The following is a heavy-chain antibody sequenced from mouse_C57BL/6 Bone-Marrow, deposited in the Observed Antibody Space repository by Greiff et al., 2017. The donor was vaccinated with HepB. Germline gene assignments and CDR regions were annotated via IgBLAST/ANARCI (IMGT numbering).Heavy chain of an antibody. CDR1: AIDFSRYW. Sequence: PASAIDFSRYWMSWVRRAPGKGLEWIGEINPDSSTINYAPSLKDKFIISRDNAKNTLYLQMSKVRSEDTALYYCARRGLITTVVATDYAMDYWGQGTSVTVSS. D-gene: IGHD1-1*01. V-gene: IGHV4-1*01. J-gene: IGHJ4*01. CDR2: INPDSSTI. CDR3: ARRGLITTVVATDYAMDY.